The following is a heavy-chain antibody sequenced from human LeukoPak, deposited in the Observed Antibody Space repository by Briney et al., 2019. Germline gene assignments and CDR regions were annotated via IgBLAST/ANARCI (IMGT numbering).Heavy chain of an antibody. CDR2: MSPNNGNT. Sequence: ASVKVSCKASGYTFTSYDINWVRQATGQGLEWMGWMSPNNGNTGYAQKFQGRATMTRNTSISTAYMELSSLRSEDTAVYYCASGSPSWYWGQGTLVTVSS. D-gene: IGHD7-27*01. J-gene: IGHJ4*02. CDR1: GYTFTSYD. V-gene: IGHV1-8*01. CDR3: ASGSPSWY.